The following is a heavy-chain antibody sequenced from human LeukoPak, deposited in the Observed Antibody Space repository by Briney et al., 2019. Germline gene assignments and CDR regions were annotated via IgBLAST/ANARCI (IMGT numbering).Heavy chain of an antibody. CDR2: IYYSGST. D-gene: IGHD3-9*01. V-gene: IGHV4-59*08. CDR1: GGSISSYY. CDR3: ARANLMRLVRFWFDP. Sequence: SETLSLTCTVSGGSISSYYWSWIRQPPGKGLEWIGYIYYSGSTNYNPSLKSRVTISVDTSKNQFSLKLSSVTAADTAVYYCARANLMRLVRFWFDPWGQGTLVTVSS. J-gene: IGHJ5*02.